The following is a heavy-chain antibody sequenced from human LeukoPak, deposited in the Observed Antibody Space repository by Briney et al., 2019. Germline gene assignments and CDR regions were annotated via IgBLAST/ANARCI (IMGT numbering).Heavy chain of an antibody. Sequence: GGSLRLSCAASGFTFSSYAMSWVRQAPGKGLEWVSAISGSGGRTYYAASVKGRFTISRDNSKNTLYLKMNSLRAEDTAVYYCAKVRRRGNKLPYYFDYWGQGTLVTVSS. CDR2: ISGSGGRT. CDR3: AKVRRRGNKLPYYFDY. D-gene: IGHD1-1*01. J-gene: IGHJ4*02. CDR1: GFTFSSYA. V-gene: IGHV3-23*01.